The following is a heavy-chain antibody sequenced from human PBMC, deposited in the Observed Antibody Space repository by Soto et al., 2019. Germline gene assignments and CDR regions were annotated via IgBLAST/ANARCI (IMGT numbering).Heavy chain of an antibody. D-gene: IGHD3-16*01. CDR2: IYWHDDE. CDR3: AHRGGATVGLYYFDY. Sequence: SGPRLVNPTQTLTLTCTFSGYSLGTTGVGVSWIRQPPGKALEWLALIYWHDDERYSPSLKSRPTITKDTSENQVVLTMTNMDPVDTATYYCAHRGGATVGLYYFDYWGQGALVTVSS. J-gene: IGHJ4*02. CDR1: GYSLGTTGVG. V-gene: IGHV2-5*01.